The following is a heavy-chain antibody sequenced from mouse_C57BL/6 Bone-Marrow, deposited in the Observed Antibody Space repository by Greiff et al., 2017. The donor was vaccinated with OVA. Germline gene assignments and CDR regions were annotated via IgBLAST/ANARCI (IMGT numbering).Heavy chain of an antibody. Sequence: EVQLQQSGTVLARPGASVKMSCKTSGYTFTSSWMHWVKQRPGQGLEWIGAIYPGNSDTSYNQKFKGQATLTAVTSASTAYMELSSLTNEDSAVDYSTRPAYPYAMDYWGQGTAVTVSS. J-gene: IGHJ4*01. CDR1: GYTFTSSW. CDR2: IYPGNSDT. V-gene: IGHV1-5*01. CDR3: TRPAYPYAMDY. D-gene: IGHD2-10*01.